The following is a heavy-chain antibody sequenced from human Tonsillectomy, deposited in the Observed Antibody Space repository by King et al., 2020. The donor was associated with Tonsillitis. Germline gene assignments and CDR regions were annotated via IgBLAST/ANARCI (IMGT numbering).Heavy chain of an antibody. CDR1: GFTFSSYG. CDR3: ARDPGSSWYIANWFDP. Sequence: QLVQSGGGVVQPGRSLRLSCAASGFTFSSYGMPWVRQAPVKGLEWVAFIRYDGRNRHYADSVKGRFTISRDDSKNTVYLHMNILRAEDTAVYYCARDPGSSWYIANWFDPWGQGTLVTVSS. J-gene: IGHJ5*02. CDR2: IRYDGRNR. D-gene: IGHD6-13*01. V-gene: IGHV3-33*08.